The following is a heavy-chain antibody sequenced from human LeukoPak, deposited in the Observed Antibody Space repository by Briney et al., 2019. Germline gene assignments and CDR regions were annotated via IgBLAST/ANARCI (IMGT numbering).Heavy chain of an antibody. CDR2: IRYDGSNK. J-gene: IGHJ3*02. Sequence: GRSLRLSCAASGFTFSSYGMHWVRQAPSKGLEWVAFIRYDGSNKYYADSVKGRFTTSRDNSKNTLYLQMNSLRDEDTAVYYCAKRGKLFGAFDIWGQGTMVTVPS. D-gene: IGHD3-16*01. CDR3: AKRGKLFGAFDI. CDR1: GFTFSSYG. V-gene: IGHV3-30*02.